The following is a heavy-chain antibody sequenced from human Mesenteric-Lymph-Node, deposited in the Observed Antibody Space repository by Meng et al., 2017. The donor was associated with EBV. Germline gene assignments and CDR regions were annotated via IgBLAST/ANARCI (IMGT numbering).Heavy chain of an antibody. CDR2: ITGSGDST. J-gene: IGHJ4*02. Sequence: EVALLDSGGGFVQPGGSLRLSCAASGFSFRNYAMTWVRQAPGKGLEWVSAITGSGDSTYYADSVKGRFTISRDNSKNTLYLQMNNLRAEDTAVYYCAKRSVGGSVFLIDCWGQGTLVTVSS. CDR1: GFSFRNYA. CDR3: AKRSVGGSVFLIDC. D-gene: IGHD2-15*01. V-gene: IGHV3-23*01.